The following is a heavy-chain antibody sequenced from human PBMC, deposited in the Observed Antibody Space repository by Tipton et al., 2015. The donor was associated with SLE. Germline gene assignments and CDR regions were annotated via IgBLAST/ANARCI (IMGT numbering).Heavy chain of an antibody. J-gene: IGHJ4*02. Sequence: TLSLTCTVSGGSINSYYWSWIRQPPGKGLEWIGYIYYSGSTNNNPSLKSRVTISVDTSKNQFTLKLSSVTAADTAVYYCARHYDSLTPFDYWGQGTLVTVSS. CDR1: GGSINSYY. D-gene: IGHD3-22*01. V-gene: IGHV4-59*08. CDR2: IYYSGST. CDR3: ARHYDSLTPFDY.